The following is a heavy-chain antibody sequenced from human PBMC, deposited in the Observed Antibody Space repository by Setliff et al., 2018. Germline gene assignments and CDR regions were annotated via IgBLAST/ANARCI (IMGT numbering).Heavy chain of an antibody. CDR3: ARTYYYASGRSGYYYYYYYMDV. CDR1: GDSISRYY. D-gene: IGHD3-10*01. CDR2: IHPWGGSSEST. V-gene: IGHV4-4*08. Sequence: SETLSLTCTVSGDSISRYYWSWIRQPPGKGLEWIGYIHPWGGSSESTKYNPSLKSRVTISVDTSKNQFSLKLNSVTAADTAIYYCARTYYYASGRSGYYYYYYYMDVWGKGTTVTVSS. J-gene: IGHJ6*03.